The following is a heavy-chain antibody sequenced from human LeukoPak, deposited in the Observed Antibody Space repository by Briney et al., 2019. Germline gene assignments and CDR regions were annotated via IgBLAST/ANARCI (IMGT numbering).Heavy chain of an antibody. J-gene: IGHJ4*02. CDR2: FFSNGKT. D-gene: IGHD3-16*01. CDR1: GDSYTSPY. V-gene: IGHV4-59*08. Sequence: SETLSLTCTVSGDSYTSPYWSWIRQPPGEELEWVGSFFSNGKTYYNPSLNNRLIISGDTSKNQFSLKLSSVTAADTAVYYCARRKRWGSLIDYWGQGTLVTVSS. CDR3: ARRKRWGSLIDY.